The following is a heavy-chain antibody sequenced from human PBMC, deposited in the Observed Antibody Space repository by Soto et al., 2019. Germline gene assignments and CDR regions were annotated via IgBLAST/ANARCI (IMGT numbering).Heavy chain of an antibody. V-gene: IGHV4-34*01. CDR1: GGSFRNYY. CDR2: VNHSGEA. Sequence: PSETLSLTCGVYGGSFRNYYWIWVRQPPGKGLEWIGEVNHSGEATYNPSLHSRLTISLDTSNNQFSLNMTSVTAADTAMYFCARPERFPRSSLDPWGQGAQVTVSS. J-gene: IGHJ5*02. CDR3: ARPERFPRSSLDP. D-gene: IGHD3-10*01.